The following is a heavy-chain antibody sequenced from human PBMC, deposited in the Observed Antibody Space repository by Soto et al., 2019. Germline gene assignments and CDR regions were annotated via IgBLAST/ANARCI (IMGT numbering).Heavy chain of an antibody. CDR2: IYYDGSNK. J-gene: IGHJ4*02. D-gene: IGHD2-21*01. V-gene: IGHV3-33*01. CDR3: ARNRGETGGGLWFDY. Sequence: QVRLVESGGGVVQPGRSLRLSCAPTGFTFSTSGMHWVRQAPGKGPEWVAAIYYDGSNKYYADSVKGRFTISRDNSENTMYLLMNRPRAEDTAVYSCARNRGETGGGLWFDYWGQGTLVTVSS. CDR1: GFTFSTSG.